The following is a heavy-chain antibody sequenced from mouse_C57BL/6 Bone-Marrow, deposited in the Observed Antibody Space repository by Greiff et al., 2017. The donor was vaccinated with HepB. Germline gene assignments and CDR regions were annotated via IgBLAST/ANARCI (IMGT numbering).Heavy chain of an antibody. CDR3: TGRSSPYWYFDV. Sequence: VQLKESGAELVRPGASVKLSCTASGFNINDYYMHWVKQRPEQGLEWIGRIDPEDGDTEYAQKFQGKATMTADTSSNTAYLHLSSLTSEDTAVYYCTGRSSPYWYFDVWGTGTTVTVSS. CDR2: IDPEDGDT. V-gene: IGHV14-1*01. D-gene: IGHD1-1*01. CDR1: GFNINDYY. J-gene: IGHJ1*03.